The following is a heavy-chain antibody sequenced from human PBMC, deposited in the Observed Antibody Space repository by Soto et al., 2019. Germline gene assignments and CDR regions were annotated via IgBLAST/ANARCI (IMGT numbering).Heavy chain of an antibody. CDR1: GFTFISYA. CDR2: ISGSGGST. J-gene: IGHJ5*02. D-gene: IGHD6-13*01. CDR3: ATPPRRYRSWTKLFDL. V-gene: IGHV3-23*01. Sequence: GGSLRLSCAASGFTFISYAMSLVRQAPGKGLEWVSAISGSGGSTYYADSVKGRFTISRDNSKNTLYLQMNSLRAEDTAVFYCATPPRRYRSWTKLFDLRGQGTLVTVS.